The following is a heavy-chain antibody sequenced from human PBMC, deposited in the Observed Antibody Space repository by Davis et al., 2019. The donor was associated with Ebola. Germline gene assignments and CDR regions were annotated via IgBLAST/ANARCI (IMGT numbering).Heavy chain of an antibody. CDR1: GFTFSSYW. V-gene: IGHV3-74*01. Sequence: SPKISCAASGFTFSSYWMHWVRQAPGKGLVWVSRINSDGSSTSYADSVKGRFTISRDNAKNTLYLQMNSLRAEDTAVYYCARDAYGCSSTSCYYYYGMDVWGQGTTVTVSS. D-gene: IGHD2-2*01. CDR3: ARDAYGCSSTSCYYYYGMDV. J-gene: IGHJ6*02. CDR2: INSDGSST.